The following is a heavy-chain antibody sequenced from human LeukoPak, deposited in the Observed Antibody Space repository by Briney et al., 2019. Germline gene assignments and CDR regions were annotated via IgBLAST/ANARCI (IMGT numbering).Heavy chain of an antibody. Sequence: SETLSLTCTVSGASISSYYWSWIRQPPGKGLEWIGYIYYSGSTNYNPSLKSRVTISVDTSKNQFSLKLSSVTAADTAVYYCASTSLYGDYFDYWGQGTLVTVSS. J-gene: IGHJ4*02. V-gene: IGHV4-59*08. CDR1: GASISSYY. CDR2: IYYSGST. CDR3: ASTSLYGDYFDY. D-gene: IGHD4-17*01.